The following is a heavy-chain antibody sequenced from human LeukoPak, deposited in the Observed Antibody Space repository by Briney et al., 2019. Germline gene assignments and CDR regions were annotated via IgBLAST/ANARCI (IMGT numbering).Heavy chain of an antibody. D-gene: IGHD4-17*01. CDR1: GYTFTSYD. Sequence: ASVKDSCKASGYTFTSYDINWVRQATGQGLDWMGWMNPNSGNTGYAQKFQGRVTMTKNASISTAYIEMSSLRSEDTAVYYCARGPADVDYGWFDPWGQGTLVTVSS. CDR3: ARGPADVDYGWFDP. J-gene: IGHJ5*02. V-gene: IGHV1-8*01. CDR2: MNPNSGNT.